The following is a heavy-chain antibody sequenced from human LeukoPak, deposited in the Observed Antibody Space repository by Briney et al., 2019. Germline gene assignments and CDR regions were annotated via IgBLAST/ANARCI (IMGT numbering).Heavy chain of an antibody. D-gene: IGHD3-22*01. V-gene: IGHV4-34*01. CDR1: GDSISSYY. Sequence: PSETLSLTCTVSGDSISSYYWSWIRQPPGKGLEWIGEINHSGSTNYNPSLKSRVTISVDTSKNQFSLKLSSVTAADTAVYYCARGTPYHYDSSGYSDAFDIWGQGTMVTVSS. CDR3: ARGTPYHYDSSGYSDAFDI. J-gene: IGHJ3*02. CDR2: INHSGST.